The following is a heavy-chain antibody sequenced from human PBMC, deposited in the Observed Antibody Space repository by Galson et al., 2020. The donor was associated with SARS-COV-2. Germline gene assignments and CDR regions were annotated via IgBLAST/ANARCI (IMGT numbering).Heavy chain of an antibody. CDR3: ARGDYDFWSGKYYYYMDV. J-gene: IGHJ6*03. Sequence: VKGRFTISRENAKNSLYLQMNSLRAGDTAVYYCARGDYDFWSGKYYYYMDVWGKGTTVTVSS. V-gene: IGHV3-13*01. D-gene: IGHD3-3*01.